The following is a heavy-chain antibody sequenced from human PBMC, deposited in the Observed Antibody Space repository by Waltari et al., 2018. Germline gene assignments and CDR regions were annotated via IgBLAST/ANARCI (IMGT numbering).Heavy chain of an antibody. D-gene: IGHD3-3*01. V-gene: IGHV4-38-2*02. Sequence: QVQLQESGPGLVKPSETLSLTCAVSNFYIRDGYYWGWIRRSPGKGLEWIGSIYHSGTTHYNPSLESRVTISVDRSRNQFSLKVTSVSAADTAVYFCARDQRFLESLYPYYYALDAWGRGITVTVSS. CDR2: IYHSGTT. CDR1: NFYIRDGYY. CDR3: ARDQRFLESLYPYYYALDA. J-gene: IGHJ6*02.